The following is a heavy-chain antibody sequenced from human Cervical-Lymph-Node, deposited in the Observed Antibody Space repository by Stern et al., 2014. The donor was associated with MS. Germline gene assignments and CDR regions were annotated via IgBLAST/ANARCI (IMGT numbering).Heavy chain of an antibody. Sequence: QLQLQESGPGLVKPSGTLSLTCAVSGVSIISIDWWIWVRQPPGKGLEWIGQIFPGGSTDCNPSLKSRVTISLDKSSNPFFLKLGSVTAADTAVYYCARGRSRSYASAMDVWGPGTSITVSS. CDR2: IFPGGST. V-gene: IGHV4-4*02. CDR1: GVSIISIDW. D-gene: IGHD2-15*01. CDR3: ARGRSRSYASAMDV. J-gene: IGHJ6*02.